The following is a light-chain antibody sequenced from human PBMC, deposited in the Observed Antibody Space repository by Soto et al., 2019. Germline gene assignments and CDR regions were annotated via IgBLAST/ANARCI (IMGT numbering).Light chain of an antibody. CDR1: QSVSSNY. J-gene: IGKJ2*01. V-gene: IGKV3-20*01. CDR3: QHYGRSAYT. Sequence: EIVLTQSPGTLSLSPGERATLSCRASQSVSSNYSAWYEQKPGQAPKLHIYGASSRATGIPDRFSGSGSGTDFTLTISRLEPEDFAVYYCQHYGRSAYTFGQGTTLEIK. CDR2: GAS.